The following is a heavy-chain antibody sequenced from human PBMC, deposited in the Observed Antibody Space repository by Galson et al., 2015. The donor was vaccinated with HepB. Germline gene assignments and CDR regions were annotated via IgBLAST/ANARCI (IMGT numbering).Heavy chain of an antibody. D-gene: IGHD6-19*01. CDR1: GGPISSYY. CDR2: IYTSWST. Sequence: QVQLQESDPGLVKPSETLSPTCTVYGGPISSYYWNWIRQPAGEGLEWIGRIYTSWSTNYNPSLKSPVTVAVDTYKYQCGLKLSAETAADTAVYYCARAPGRAVAGFDDSGQGTLVTVSS. CDR3: ARAPGRAVAGFDD. V-gene: IGHV4-4*07. J-gene: IGHJ4*02.